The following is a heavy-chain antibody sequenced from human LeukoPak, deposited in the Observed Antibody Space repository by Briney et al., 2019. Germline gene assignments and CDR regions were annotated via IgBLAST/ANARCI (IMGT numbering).Heavy chain of an antibody. CDR1: GDSISSNNW. Sequence: SGTLSLTCAVSGDSISSNNWWWWVRQPPGRGLEGFGELYHSGSTNYNQSVKSRVTISVDKSKNQFSLRLRSVTAADTAVYYCAREESLSFYDFWSCYSTKAGYYYYMDVWGKGTTVTVSS. V-gene: IGHV4-4*02. CDR3: AREESLSFYDFWSCYSTKAGYYYYMDV. J-gene: IGHJ6*03. CDR2: LYHSGST. D-gene: IGHD3-3*01.